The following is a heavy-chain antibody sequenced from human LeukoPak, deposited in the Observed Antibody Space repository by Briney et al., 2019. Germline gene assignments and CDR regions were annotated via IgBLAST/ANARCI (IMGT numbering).Heavy chain of an antibody. CDR1: GGTFKKYA. D-gene: IGHD6-19*01. V-gene: IGHV1-69*05. Sequence: SVKVSCKASGGTFKKYAIYWVRQAPGQGPEWLGGIIPVFGTPNYAQKFQGRVTITTDESTTTGYMELSSLKSEDTAVYYCARGGAEAVAGSLDFWGQGTLVTVSS. J-gene: IGHJ4*02. CDR2: IIPVFGTP. CDR3: ARGGAEAVAGSLDF.